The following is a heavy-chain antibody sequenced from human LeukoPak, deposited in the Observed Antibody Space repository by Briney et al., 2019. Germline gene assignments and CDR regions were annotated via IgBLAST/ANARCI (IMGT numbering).Heavy chain of an antibody. CDR2: IIPILGIA. V-gene: IGHV1-69*04. D-gene: IGHD3-10*01. CDR3: ARVTGAMVRGVISAFDI. J-gene: IGHJ3*02. Sequence: SVKVSCKASGGTFSSYAISWVRQAPGQGLEWMGRIIPILGIANYAQKFQGRVTITADRSTSTAYMELGSLRSEDTAVYYCARVTGAMVRGVISAFDIWGQGTMVTVSS. CDR1: GGTFSSYA.